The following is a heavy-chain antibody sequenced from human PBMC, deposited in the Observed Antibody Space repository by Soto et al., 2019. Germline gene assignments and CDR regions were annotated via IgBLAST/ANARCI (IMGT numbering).Heavy chain of an antibody. CDR2: IIPIFGTA. Sequence: SVKVSCKASGGTFSSYAISWVRQAPGQGLEWMGGIIPIFGTANYAQKFQGRVTITADESTSTAYMELSSLRSEDTAVYYCARDQAGGWYAGSFDYWGQGTLVTVSS. J-gene: IGHJ4*02. CDR3: ARDQAGGWYAGSFDY. D-gene: IGHD6-19*01. CDR1: GGTFSSYA. V-gene: IGHV1-69*01.